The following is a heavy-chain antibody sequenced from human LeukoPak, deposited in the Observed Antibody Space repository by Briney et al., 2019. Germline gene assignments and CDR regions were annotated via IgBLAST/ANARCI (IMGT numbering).Heavy chain of an antibody. V-gene: IGHV3-23*01. Sequence: GGSLRLSCAASGFTFSSYGMSWVRQAPGKGLEWVSGISSTGGSTHYADSVKGRFTISRDNSNNTLYLQMNSLRVDDTALYYCAKDIGATFGDLKDYWGQGALVTVAS. CDR3: AKDIGATFGDLKDY. J-gene: IGHJ4*02. D-gene: IGHD3-10*01. CDR1: GFTFSSYG. CDR2: ISSTGGST.